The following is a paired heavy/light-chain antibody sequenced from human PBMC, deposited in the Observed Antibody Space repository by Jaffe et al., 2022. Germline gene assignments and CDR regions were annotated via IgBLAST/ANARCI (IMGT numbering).Heavy chain of an antibody. Sequence: QVHLVQSGAEVKKPGSSVKVSCKASGGTFANYAVSWVRQAPGQGLEWMGGVIPILGTANYSQKFQGRVTISADASTSTSYMELTSLTSEDTALYYCARDLDICGSTSCYAEGAFDIWGQGTLVTVSS. CDR3: ARDLDICGSTSCYAEGAFDI. V-gene: IGHV1-69*01. J-gene: IGHJ3*02. D-gene: IGHD2-2*01. CDR1: GGTFANYA. CDR2: VIPILGTA.
Light chain of an antibody. CDR3: HSTDNSGTYVV. Sequence: SYELTQPPSMSVSPGQTAKITCSGDALPVQYTYWYQQKPGQAPLMVIHKDTERPSGIPERFSGSSSGTIATLTISGVQAEDEADYYCHSTDNSGTYVVFGGGTKLTVL. V-gene: IGLV3-25*03. J-gene: IGLJ2*01. CDR2: KDT. CDR1: ALPVQY.